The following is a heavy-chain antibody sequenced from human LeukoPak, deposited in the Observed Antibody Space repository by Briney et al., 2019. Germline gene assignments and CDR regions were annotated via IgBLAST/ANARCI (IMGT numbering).Heavy chain of an antibody. V-gene: IGHV3-30*18. CDR2: ISYDGSNK. Sequence: GGSLRLSCAASGFTFSNYGMHWVRQAPGKGLEWVAVISYDGSNKYYADSVKGRFTISRDNSKNTLYLQMNGLRPEDTAVYYCAKDISGGDCPDYWGQGTLVTVSS. J-gene: IGHJ4*02. CDR1: GFTFSNYG. CDR3: AKDISGGDCPDY. D-gene: IGHD2-21*02.